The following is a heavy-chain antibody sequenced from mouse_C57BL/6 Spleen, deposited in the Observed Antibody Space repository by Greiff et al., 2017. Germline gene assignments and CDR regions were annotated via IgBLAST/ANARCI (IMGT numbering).Heavy chain of an antibody. CDR3: ARSSSSYDYAMDY. Sequence: VQLQESGAELARPGASVKLSCKASGYTFTSYGISWVKQRTGQGLEWIGEIYPRSGNTYYNEKFKGKATLTADKSSSTAYMELRSLTSEDSAVYFCARSSSSYDYAMDYWGQGTSVTVSS. J-gene: IGHJ4*01. V-gene: IGHV1-81*01. CDR1: GYTFTSYG. D-gene: IGHD1-1*01. CDR2: IYPRSGNT.